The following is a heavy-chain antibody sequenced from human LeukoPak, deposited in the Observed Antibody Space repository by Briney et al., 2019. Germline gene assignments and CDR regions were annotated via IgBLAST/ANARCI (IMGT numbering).Heavy chain of an antibody. CDR1: GGSISIYY. Sequence: PSEALSLTCLVSGGSISIYYWSWLRPPAGKGLEWVGRIYTSGNNNYNPSIKSRVTISVDTSKNQFSLKLSSVTAADTAVYYCARYNYGYDALDFWGQGTIVTVSS. D-gene: IGHD5-18*01. J-gene: IGHJ3*01. CDR3: ARYNYGYDALDF. CDR2: IYTSGNN. V-gene: IGHV4-4*07.